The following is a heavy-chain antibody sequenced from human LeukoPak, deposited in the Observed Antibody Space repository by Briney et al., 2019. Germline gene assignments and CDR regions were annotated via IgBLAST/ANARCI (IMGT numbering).Heavy chain of an antibody. CDR1: GGSIRGYY. V-gene: IGHV4-59*01. Sequence: SETLSLTCNVSGGSIRGYYWSWIRQPPGKGLERIGYIYSSGSTNYNPSLKSRVTMSVDTSKNQFSLKVNSVTAADTAVYYCARVYDSGSQAYIYYMDVWGKGTTVTISS. D-gene: IGHD3-10*01. CDR2: IYSSGST. CDR3: ARVYDSGSQAYIYYMDV. J-gene: IGHJ6*03.